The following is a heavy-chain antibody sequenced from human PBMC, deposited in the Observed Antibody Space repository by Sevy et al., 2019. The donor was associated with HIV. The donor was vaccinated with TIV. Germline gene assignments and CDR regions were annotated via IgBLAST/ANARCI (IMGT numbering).Heavy chain of an antibody. V-gene: IGHV4-59*13. J-gene: IGHJ3*02. Sequence: SETLSLTCTVSGGSISSYYRSWIRQPPGKGLEWIGHIHYRGRTTYNPSLKSRVTISVDTSKIHFSLRLNFVTAADTAVYYCARYDILNGQSDVFDILGQGTMVTVSS. CDR1: GGSISSYY. CDR2: IHYRGRT. CDR3: ARYDILNGQSDVFDI. D-gene: IGHD3-9*01.